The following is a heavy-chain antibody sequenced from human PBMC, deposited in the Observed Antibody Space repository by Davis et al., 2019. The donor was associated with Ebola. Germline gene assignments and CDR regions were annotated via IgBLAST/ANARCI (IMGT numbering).Heavy chain of an antibody. V-gene: IGHV1-8*02. D-gene: IGHD1-26*01. CDR2: INPNSGNT. Sequence: ASVKVSCKASGYTFTGYYMHWVRQAPGQGLEWMGWINPNSGNTGYAQKFQGRVTMTRNTSISTAYMELSSLRSEDTAVYYCARGDSGSFRGFDPWGQGTLVTVSS. CDR3: ARGDSGSFRGFDP. J-gene: IGHJ5*02. CDR1: GYTFTGYY.